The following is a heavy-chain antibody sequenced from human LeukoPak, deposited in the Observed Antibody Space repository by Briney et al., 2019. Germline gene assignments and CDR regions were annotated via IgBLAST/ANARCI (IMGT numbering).Heavy chain of an antibody. Sequence: ASVKVSCKASGYTFTSYGITWVRQAPGQGLEWMGWISAYNGNTNYAQKLQGRVTMTTDTSTSAAYMNLRSLRSDDTAVYYCARVPLNYYDSSGYYYDLDFDYWGQGTLVTVSS. CDR1: GYTFTSYG. J-gene: IGHJ4*02. CDR2: ISAYNGNT. V-gene: IGHV1-18*01. CDR3: ARVPLNYYDSSGYYYDLDFDY. D-gene: IGHD3-22*01.